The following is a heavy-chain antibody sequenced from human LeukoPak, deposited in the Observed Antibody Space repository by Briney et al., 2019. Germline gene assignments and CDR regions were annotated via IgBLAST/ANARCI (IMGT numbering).Heavy chain of an antibody. CDR2: ISYTGST. V-gene: IGHV4-59*12. CDR3: ARAASSLYGSGLPHYYYYGMDV. J-gene: IGHJ6*02. D-gene: IGHD3-10*01. CDR1: GGAISGYS. Sequence: SETLCLTCTLSGGAISGYSWSWIREPPGKGLGWVGSISYTGSTYYNPSLKSRVTISLDTSKNQFSLKMSAVSAPHTAVYYIARAASSLYGSGLPHYYYYGMDVWGQGTTVTVSS.